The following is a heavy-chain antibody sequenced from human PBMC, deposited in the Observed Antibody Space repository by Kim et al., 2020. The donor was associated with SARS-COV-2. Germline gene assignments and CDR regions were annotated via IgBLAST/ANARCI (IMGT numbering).Heavy chain of an antibody. V-gene: IGHV1-69*04. D-gene: IGHD3-22*01. CDR3: AREAYYYDSSGYYYEAPKKRNWYFDL. J-gene: IGHJ2*01. CDR1: GGTFSSYA. CDR2: IIPILGIA. Sequence: SVKVSCKASGGTFSSYAISWVRQAPGQGLEWMGRIIPILGIANYAQKFQGRVTITADKSTSTAYMELSSLRSEDTAVYYCAREAYYYDSSGYYYEAPKKRNWYFDLWGRGTLVTVSS.